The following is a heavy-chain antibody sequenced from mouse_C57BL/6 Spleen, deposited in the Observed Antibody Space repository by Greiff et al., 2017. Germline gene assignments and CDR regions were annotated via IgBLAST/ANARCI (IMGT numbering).Heavy chain of an antibody. CDR2: ISDGGSYT. CDR1: GFTFSSYA. CDR3: ARDGGFITTVIAPHYFDY. J-gene: IGHJ2*01. Sequence: EVHLVESGGGLVKPGGSLKLSCAASGFTFSSYAMSWVRQTPEKRLEWVATISDGGSYTYYPDNVKGRFTISRDNAKNNLYLQMSHLKSEDTAMYYCARDGGFITTVIAPHYFDYWGQGTTLTVSS. V-gene: IGHV5-4*01. D-gene: IGHD1-1*01.